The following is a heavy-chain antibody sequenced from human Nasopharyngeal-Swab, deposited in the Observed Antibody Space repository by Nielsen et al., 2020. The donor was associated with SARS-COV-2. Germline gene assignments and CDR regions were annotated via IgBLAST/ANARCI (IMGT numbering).Heavy chain of an antibody. CDR2: ISGSGGST. Sequence: WIRQPPGKGLEWVSAISGSGGSTYYADSVKGRFTISRDNSKNTLYLQMNSLRAEDTAVYYCANPYYYDSSGYDDYWGQGTLVTVYS. V-gene: IGHV3-23*01. CDR3: ANPYYYDSSGYDDY. J-gene: IGHJ4*02. D-gene: IGHD3-22*01.